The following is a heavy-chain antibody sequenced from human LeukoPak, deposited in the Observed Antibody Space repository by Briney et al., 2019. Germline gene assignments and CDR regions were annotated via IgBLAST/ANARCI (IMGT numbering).Heavy chain of an antibody. J-gene: IGHJ6*02. CDR3: ARLGGSGSYNTDYYYYGMDV. Sequence: GESLKISCKGSGYRFTSYWIGWVRQMPGKGLEWMGIIYPGDSDTRYSPSFQGQVTISADKSISTAYLQWSSLKASDTAMYYCARLGGSGSYNTDYYYYGMDVWGQGTTVTVSS. D-gene: IGHD3-10*01. V-gene: IGHV5-51*01. CDR2: IYPGDSDT. CDR1: GYRFTSYW.